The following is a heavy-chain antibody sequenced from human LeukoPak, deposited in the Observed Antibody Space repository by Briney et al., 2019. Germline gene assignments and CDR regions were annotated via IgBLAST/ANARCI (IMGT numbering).Heavy chain of an antibody. CDR2: IYYSGST. CDR3: ASHKGF. J-gene: IGHJ4*02. V-gene: IGHV4-59*01. CDR1: GGSISNNY. Sequence: SETLSLTCTVSGGSISNNYWSWFQQPPGKGLEWIGYIYYSGSTNYNPSLKSRVTISVDTSKSQFSLKLSSVTAADTAVYYCASHKGFWGQGTLVTVSS.